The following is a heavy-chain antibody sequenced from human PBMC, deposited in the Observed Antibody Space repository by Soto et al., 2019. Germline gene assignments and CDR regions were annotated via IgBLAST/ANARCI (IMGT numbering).Heavy chain of an antibody. J-gene: IGHJ4*02. D-gene: IGHD6-19*01. CDR1: GFSLTTSGVG. V-gene: IGHV2-5*02. CDR2: IYWDDDK. Sequence: SGPTLVNPTQTLTLTCTFSGFSLTTSGVGVGWIRQPPGKALEWLALIYWDDDKRYSPSLKNRLSITKDTSKNQVVLTMAIIVPVDTATFYFVHFVLGSTAWYGRSRFDSWGQGTLVTVSS. CDR3: VHFVLGSTAWYGRSRFDS.